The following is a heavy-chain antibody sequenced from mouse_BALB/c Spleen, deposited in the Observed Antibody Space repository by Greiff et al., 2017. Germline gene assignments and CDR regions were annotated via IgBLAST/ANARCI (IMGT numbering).Heavy chain of an antibody. CDR3: ARIGTDAMDY. Sequence: QVQLQQPGAELVKPGASVKLSCKASGYTFTSYWMQWVKQRPGQGLEWIGAIYPGDGDTRYTQKFKGKATLTADKSSSTAYMQLSSLASEDSAVYYCARIGTDAMDYWGQGTSVTVSS. J-gene: IGHJ4*01. D-gene: IGHD4-1*01. V-gene: IGHV1-87*01. CDR1: GYTFTSYW. CDR2: IYPGDGDT.